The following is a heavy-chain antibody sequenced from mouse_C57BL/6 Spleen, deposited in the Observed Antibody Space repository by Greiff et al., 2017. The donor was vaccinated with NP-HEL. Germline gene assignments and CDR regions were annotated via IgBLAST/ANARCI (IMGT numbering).Heavy chain of an antibody. CDR3: TRWDYGNAYYFDY. D-gene: IGHD2-1*01. J-gene: IGHJ2*01. CDR2: IDPETGGT. Sequence: VQLQQSGAELVRPGASVTLSCKASGYTFTDYEMHWVKQTPVHGLEWIGAIDPETGGTAYNQKFKGKAILTADKSSSTAYMELRSLTSEDSAVYYCTRWDYGNAYYFDYWGQGTTLTVSS. V-gene: IGHV1-15*01. CDR1: GYTFTDYE.